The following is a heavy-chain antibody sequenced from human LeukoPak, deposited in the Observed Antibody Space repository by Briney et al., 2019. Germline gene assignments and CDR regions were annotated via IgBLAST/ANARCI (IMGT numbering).Heavy chain of an antibody. V-gene: IGHV1-24*01. J-gene: IGHJ4*02. CDR2: FDPGMAET. CDR3: APGHEYGLSDY. Sequence: GASVKVSCKVSGYSLSELTMHWVRHAPGKGLEWMGGFDPGMAETIYAEKFQGRITMTEDTSTDTAYMELSSLRSEDTAVYYCAPGHEYGLSDYWGQGTLVTVSS. CDR1: GYSLSELT. D-gene: IGHD4-17*01.